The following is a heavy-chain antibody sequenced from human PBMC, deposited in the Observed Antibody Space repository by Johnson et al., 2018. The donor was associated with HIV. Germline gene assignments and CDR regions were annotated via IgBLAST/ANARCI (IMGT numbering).Heavy chain of an antibody. D-gene: IGHD1-1*01. CDR3: ARVPGSRAGDAFDI. V-gene: IGHV3-23*04. J-gene: IGHJ3*02. Sequence: VQLVESGGGLVQPGGSLRLSCAASGFSLSVYAMTWVRQAPGKGLEWVSTISGGGGTTNYADSVKGRFTISRDTFKNTLYLHMKSLRVEDTALYYCARVPGSRAGDAFDIWGQGTMVTVSS. CDR2: ISGGGGTT. CDR1: GFSLSVYA.